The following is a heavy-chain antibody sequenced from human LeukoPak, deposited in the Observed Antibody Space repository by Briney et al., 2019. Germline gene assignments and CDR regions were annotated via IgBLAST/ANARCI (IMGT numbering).Heavy chain of an antibody. D-gene: IGHD2-2*01. CDR2: IYHSGST. V-gene: IGHV4-30-2*01. CDR1: GGSISSGGYS. Sequence: SETLSLTCAVSGGSISSGGYSWSWIRQPPGKGLEWIGYIYHSGSTYYNPSLKSRVTISVDRSKNQFSLKLSSVTAADTAVYYCARLYCSSTSCHVDGHNWFDPWGQGTLVTVSS. J-gene: IGHJ5*02. CDR3: ARLYCSSTSCHVDGHNWFDP.